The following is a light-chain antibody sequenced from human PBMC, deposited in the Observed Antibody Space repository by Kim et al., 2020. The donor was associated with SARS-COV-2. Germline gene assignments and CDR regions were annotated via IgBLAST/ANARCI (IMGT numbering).Light chain of an antibody. V-gene: IGKV3-20*01. Sequence: SPGERATRSCRASQSVNRNFLVWYQQKPGQAPSLLIYGASTRATGIPDRFSGSGSGTDFTLTLSRLEPEDFAVYYCQLDGGSSWTFGQGTKVDIK. CDR3: QLDGGSSWT. J-gene: IGKJ1*01. CDR1: QSVNRNF. CDR2: GAS.